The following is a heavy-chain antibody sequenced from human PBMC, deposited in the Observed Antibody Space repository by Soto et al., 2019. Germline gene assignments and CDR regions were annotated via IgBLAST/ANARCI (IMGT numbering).Heavy chain of an antibody. V-gene: IGHV4-39*01. CDR2: VYHNENT. CDR1: GGSINDFAYY. Sequence: SETLSLTCTVSGGSINDFAYYWGWIRQPPGKGLEWIGTVYHNENTYYNPSLKSRVTISVDTAKNQFSLKVTSVTAADTAIYFCARRERYYGSPGWLDPWGQGTLVTVSS. D-gene: IGHD3-16*01. J-gene: IGHJ5*02. CDR3: ARRERYYGSPGWLDP.